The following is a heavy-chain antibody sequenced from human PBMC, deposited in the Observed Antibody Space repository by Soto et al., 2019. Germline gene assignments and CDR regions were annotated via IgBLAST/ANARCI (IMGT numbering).Heavy chain of an antibody. V-gene: IGHV3-23*01. D-gene: IGHD6-19*01. CDR1: GFTFSSYA. CDR2: ISGSDGST. CDR3: AKWGIAVAGIYFYYGMDV. Sequence: GGSLRLSCAASGFTFSSYAMSWVRLAPGKGLEWVSAISGSDGSTYYADSVKGRFTISRDNSKNTLYLQMNSLRAEDTAVYYCAKWGIAVAGIYFYYGMDVWGQGTTVTVSS. J-gene: IGHJ6*02.